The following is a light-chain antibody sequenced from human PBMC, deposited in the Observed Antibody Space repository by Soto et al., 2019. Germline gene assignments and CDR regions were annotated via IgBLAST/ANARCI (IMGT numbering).Light chain of an antibody. CDR2: EAT. CDR3: CSYARSSTAV. V-gene: IGLV2-23*01. Sequence: QSALTQSASVSGPPGQSITISCTGTSSDVGSYNLVSWYQQHPGKAPKLMIYEATKRPSGVSNRFSGSKSGNTASMTISGLQAEDEADYYCCSYARSSTAVFGGGTKLTVL. CDR1: SSDVGSYNL. J-gene: IGLJ3*02.